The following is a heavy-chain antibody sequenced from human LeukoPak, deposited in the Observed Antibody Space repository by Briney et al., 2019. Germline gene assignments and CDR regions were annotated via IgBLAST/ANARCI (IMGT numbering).Heavy chain of an antibody. CDR1: GFTFDDYG. Sequence: GGSLRLSCAASGFTFDDYGMSWVRQAPGKGLEWVSGINWNGGSTGYADSVKGRFTISRDNAKNSLYLQMNSLRAEDTALYYCARDYADYGDYVYFDYWGKGTLVTVSS. J-gene: IGHJ4*02. CDR2: INWNGGST. D-gene: IGHD4-17*01. CDR3: ARDYADYGDYVYFDY. V-gene: IGHV3-20*04.